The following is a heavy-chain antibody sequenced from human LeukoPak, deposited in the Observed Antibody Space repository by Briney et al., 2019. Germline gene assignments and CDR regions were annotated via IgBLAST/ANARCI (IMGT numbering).Heavy chain of an antibody. V-gene: IGHV1-69*05. CDR3: ASIAMVRGVIIGYPFDY. CDR2: IIPIFGTA. Sequence: APVKVSCKASGGTFSSYAISWVRQAPGQGLEWLGGIIPIFGTANYAQKFQGRVTITTHESTSTAYMELSSLRSEDTAVYYCASIAMVRGVIIGYPFDYWGQGTLVTVSS. CDR1: GGTFSSYA. J-gene: IGHJ4*02. D-gene: IGHD3-10*01.